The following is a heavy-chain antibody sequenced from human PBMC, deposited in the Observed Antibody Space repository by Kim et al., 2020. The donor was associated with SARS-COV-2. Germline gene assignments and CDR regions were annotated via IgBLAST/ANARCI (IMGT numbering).Heavy chain of an antibody. Sequence: KGRFTISRDNSKNTLYLQMNSLRAEDTAVYYCAKVAKGYCSGGSCYSIDYWGQGTLVTVSS. J-gene: IGHJ4*02. D-gene: IGHD2-15*01. CDR3: AKVAKGYCSGGSCYSIDY. V-gene: IGHV3-30*02.